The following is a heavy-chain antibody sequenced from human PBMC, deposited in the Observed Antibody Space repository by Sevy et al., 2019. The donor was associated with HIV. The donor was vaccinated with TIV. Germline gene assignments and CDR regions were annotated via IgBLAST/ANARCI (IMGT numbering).Heavy chain of an antibody. D-gene: IGHD3-3*01. CDR1: GNTFTAYY. Sequence: PWASVKVSCRASGNTFTAYYVHWVRQAPGQGLEWMGWINPNSGATKYAQKFQGRVTMTRDTSFSAVYMDLSRLTSADTAVYYCALGTIFEPNYFDPWGQGTLVTVSS. CDR3: ALGTIFEPNYFDP. CDR2: INPNSGAT. V-gene: IGHV1-2*02. J-gene: IGHJ5*02.